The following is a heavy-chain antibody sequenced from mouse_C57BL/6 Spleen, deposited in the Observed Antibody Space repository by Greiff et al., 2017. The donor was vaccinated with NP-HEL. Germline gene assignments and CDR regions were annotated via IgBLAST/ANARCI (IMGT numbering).Heavy chain of an antibody. D-gene: IGHD1-1*01. CDR2: IDPNSGGT. J-gene: IGHJ1*03. CDR3: ARYYYGSSICFDD. V-gene: IGHV1-72*01. Sequence: VQLQQPGAELVKPGASVKLSCKASGYTFTSYWMHWVKQRPGRGLEWIGRIDPNSGGTKYNEKFKGKATLPVDKPSSTAYMQLSSLTAEDSAVYYWARYYYGSSICFDDWGKGTTVTVSS. CDR1: GYTFTSYW.